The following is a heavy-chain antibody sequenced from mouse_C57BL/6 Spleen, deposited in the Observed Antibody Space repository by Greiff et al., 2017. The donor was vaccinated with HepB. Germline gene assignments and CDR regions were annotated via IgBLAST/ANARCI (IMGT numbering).Heavy chain of an antibody. CDR1: GYSFTGYY. Sequence: EVMLVESGPELVKPGASVKISCKASGYSFTGYYMNWVKQSPEKSLEWIGEINPSTGGTTYNQKFKAKATLTVDKSSSTAYMQLKSLTSEDSAVYYCARGDLRLGDLMDYWGQGTTLTVSS. V-gene: IGHV1-42*01. CDR3: ARGDLRLGDLMDY. CDR2: INPSTGGT. J-gene: IGHJ2*01.